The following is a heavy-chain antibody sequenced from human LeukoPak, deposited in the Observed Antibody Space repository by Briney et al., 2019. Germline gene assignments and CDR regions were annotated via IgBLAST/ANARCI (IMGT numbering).Heavy chain of an antibody. CDR1: GFTFSSYD. J-gene: IGHJ4*02. D-gene: IGHD2-2*01. CDR3: AKREYCSSTSCSHYFDY. CDR2: ISGSSGRT. Sequence: GGSLRLSCVVSGFTFSSYDMSWVRQAPGKGLEWVSLISGSSGRTYYADSVKGRFTISRDISKNTLYVQMNSLRAEDTAIYYCAKREYCSSTSCSHYFDYWGQGTLVTVSS. V-gene: IGHV3-23*01.